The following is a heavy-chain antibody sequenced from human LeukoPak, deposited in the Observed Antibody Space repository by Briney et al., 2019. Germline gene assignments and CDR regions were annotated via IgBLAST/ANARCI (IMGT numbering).Heavy chain of an antibody. D-gene: IGHD2/OR15-2a*01. CDR3: AKGGAVIQHAFDI. CDR2: ISGSGGST. J-gene: IGHJ3*02. CDR1: GFTFSSYA. V-gene: IGHV3-23*01. Sequence: GGSLRLSCAASGFTFSSYAMSWVRLAPGKGLEWGSAISGSGGSTYYADSVKGRFTISRDNSKNTLYLQMNSLRAEDTAVYYCAKGGAVIQHAFDIWGQGTMVTVSS.